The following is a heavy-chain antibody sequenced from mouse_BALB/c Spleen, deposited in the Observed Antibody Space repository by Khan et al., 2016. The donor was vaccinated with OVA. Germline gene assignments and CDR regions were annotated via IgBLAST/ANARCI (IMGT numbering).Heavy chain of an antibody. J-gene: IGHJ4*01. CDR3: ASPPYFSDVIDN. CDR1: GHTFTKYG. D-gene: IGHD2-10*01. Sequence: QIQLVQSGPELKKPGETVKISCKASGHTFTKYGMNWVKQAPGKSLKWMGWINTYTGEPTYADDFSGRFAFSLETSASTAYLQINNLKNEDTATCVCASPPYFSDVIDNWGQGTSVTVSS. V-gene: IGHV9-3-1*01. CDR2: INTYTGEP.